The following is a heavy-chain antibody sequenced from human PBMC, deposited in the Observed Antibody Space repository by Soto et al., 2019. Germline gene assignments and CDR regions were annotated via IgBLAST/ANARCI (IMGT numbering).Heavy chain of an antibody. CDR3: AHSQRGPRDF. J-gene: IGHJ4*02. D-gene: IGHD5-12*01. CDR2: IYWDDDK. CDR1: GFSLSTSGVA. V-gene: IGHV2-5*02. Sequence: QITLKESGPTLVRPTQTLTLTCTFSGFSLSTSGVAVAWIRQPPGEALEWLALIYWDDDKRYNSSLKSRVTNAKDTSNERVVLTMPNMDPMDTATYCCAHSQRGPRDFWGPGILVTVSS.